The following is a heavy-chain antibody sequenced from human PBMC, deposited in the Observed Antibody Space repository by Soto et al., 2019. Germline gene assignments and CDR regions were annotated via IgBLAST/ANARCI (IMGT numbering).Heavy chain of an antibody. CDR3: ARPRPPCGDCYSYYFDY. CDR2: IYPGDSDT. D-gene: IGHD2-21*02. CDR1: GYSFTSYW. Sequence: GESLKISCKGSGYSFTSYWVGWVRQMPGKSLEWMGIIYPGDSDTRYRPSFQGQVTISADRSISTAYLQWSSLKASDTAMYYCARPRPPCGDCYSYYFDYWGQGTLVTVS. J-gene: IGHJ4*02. V-gene: IGHV5-51*01.